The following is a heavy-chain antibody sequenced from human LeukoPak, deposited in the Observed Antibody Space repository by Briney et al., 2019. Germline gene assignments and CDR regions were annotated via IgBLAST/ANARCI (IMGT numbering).Heavy chain of an antibody. CDR2: ISGSGGST. D-gene: IGHD3-22*01. J-gene: IGHJ4*02. CDR1: GFTFSSYA. V-gene: IGHV3-23*01. Sequence: GGSLRLSCAASGFTFSSYAMSWVRQAPGTGLEWGSAISGSGGSTYYADSVKGRFTISRDNSKNTLYLQMNSLRAEDTAVYYCAKETYYYDSSGYYGDYFDYWGQGTLVTVSS. CDR3: AKETYYYDSSGYYGDYFDY.